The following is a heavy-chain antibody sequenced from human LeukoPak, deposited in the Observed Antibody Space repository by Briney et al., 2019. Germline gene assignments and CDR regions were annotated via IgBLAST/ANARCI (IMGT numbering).Heavy chain of an antibody. CDR1: GFTFSSYS. CDR3: AKDRAEGGLTGLWFGELQLDY. CDR2: ISSSSTYI. J-gene: IGHJ4*02. Sequence: PGGSLRLSCAASGFTFSSYSMTWVRQAPGKGLEWVSSISSSSTYIYYADSVRGRFTISRDNAKNSLFLQMNSLRAEDTAVYYCAKDRAEGGLTGLWFGELQLDYWGQGTLVTVSS. D-gene: IGHD3-10*01. V-gene: IGHV3-21*01.